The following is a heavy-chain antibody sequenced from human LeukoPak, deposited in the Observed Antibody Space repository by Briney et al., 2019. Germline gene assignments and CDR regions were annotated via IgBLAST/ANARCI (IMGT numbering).Heavy chain of an antibody. D-gene: IGHD1-7*01. J-gene: IGHJ3*02. CDR3: ARDHNWNYEGRAFDI. CDR2: IYYSGST. V-gene: IGHV4-39*07. Sequence: TTSETLSLTCTVSGGSISSSSYYWGWIRQPPGKGLEWIGSIYYSGSTYYNPSLKSRVTISVDTSKNQFSLKLSSVTAADTAVYYCARDHNWNYEGRAFDIWGQGTMVTVSS. CDR1: GGSISSSSYY.